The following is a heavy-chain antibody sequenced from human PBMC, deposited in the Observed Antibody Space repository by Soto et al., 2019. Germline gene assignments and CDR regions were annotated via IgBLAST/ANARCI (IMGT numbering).Heavy chain of an antibody. CDR2: VIPIFGTP. J-gene: IGHJ4*02. CDR1: GGDFKNFI. V-gene: IGHV1-69*01. D-gene: IGHD1-26*01. Sequence: VQLVQSGAEVRKPGSSVKVSCKASGGDFKNFIIAWVRQAPGHGLEWMGGVIPIFGTPNFVQKFQDRVTITADEATSTTYMELRSLRSEDTAVYYCARDGGRHSGGIDYWGQGTLVTVSS. CDR3: ARDGGRHSGGIDY.